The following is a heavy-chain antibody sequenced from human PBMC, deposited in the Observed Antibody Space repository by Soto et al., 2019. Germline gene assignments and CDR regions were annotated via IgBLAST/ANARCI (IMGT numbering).Heavy chain of an antibody. V-gene: IGHV6-1*01. J-gene: IGHJ4*02. CDR3: ARAGQWLFDY. CDR2: TYYRSKWYN. CDR1: GDSVSSKSAG. Sequence: SPTLSLTCAISGDSVSSKSAGWNWIRQSPSRGLEWLGRTYYRSKWYNEYAVSVKGRITINPDTSKNQFSLRLNSLTPEDTALYYCARAGQWLFDYWGQGTLVTVSS. D-gene: IGHD6-19*01.